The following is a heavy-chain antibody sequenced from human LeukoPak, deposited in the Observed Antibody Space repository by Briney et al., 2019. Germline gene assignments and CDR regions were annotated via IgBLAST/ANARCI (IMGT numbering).Heavy chain of an antibody. CDR2: ISYDGSNK. Sequence: PGGSLRLSCAASGFTFSSYGMHWVRQAPGKGLEWVAVISYDGSNKYYADSVKGRFTISRDNSKNTLYLQMNSLRAEDTAVYYCAKDLVGEWLAFDYWGQGTLATVSS. CDR1: GFTFSSYG. CDR3: AKDLVGEWLAFDY. J-gene: IGHJ4*02. D-gene: IGHD3-10*01. V-gene: IGHV3-30*18.